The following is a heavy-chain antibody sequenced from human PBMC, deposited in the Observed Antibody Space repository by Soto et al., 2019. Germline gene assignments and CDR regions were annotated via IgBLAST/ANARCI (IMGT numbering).Heavy chain of an antibody. J-gene: IGHJ6*02. CDR2: MFPSDSDT. D-gene: IGHD2-15*01. CDR3: ARHSLIVSPLYVIDV. CDR1: GYTFTNIW. V-gene: IGHV5-51*01. Sequence: PGESPKTYCKGPGYTFTNIWIGWVRQMPGTGLEWMGMMFPSDSDTRYSPSFQGQVTISADKSISTAYLQRSSLQASDTAFYYCARHSLIVSPLYVIDVWGQGTTVTVSS.